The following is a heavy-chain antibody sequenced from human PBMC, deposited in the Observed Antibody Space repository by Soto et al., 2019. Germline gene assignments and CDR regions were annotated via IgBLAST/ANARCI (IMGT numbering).Heavy chain of an antibody. CDR2: IWYDGSNK. CDR1: GFTFSSYG. D-gene: IGHD6-13*01. J-gene: IGHJ6*02. V-gene: IGHV3-33*01. CDR3: ARDARGSSSWYDRWGIYYYYGMDV. Sequence: QVQLVESGGGVVQPGRSLRLSCAASGFTFSSYGMHWVRQAPGKGLEWVAVIWYDGSNKYYADSVKGRFTISRDNSKNTLYLQMNSLRAEDTAVYYCARDARGSSSWYDRWGIYYYYGMDVWGQGTTVTVSS.